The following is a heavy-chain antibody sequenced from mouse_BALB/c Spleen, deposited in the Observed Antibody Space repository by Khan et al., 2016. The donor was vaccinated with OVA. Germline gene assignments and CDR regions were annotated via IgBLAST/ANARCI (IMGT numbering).Heavy chain of an antibody. J-gene: IGHJ2*01. Sequence: EVQLKQSGPELVKPGASVKISCKASGYSFTGYFMNWVMQSHGKSLEWIGRINPHIGETFYNQKFTGKATLTVDESSSTAHMELRSLASEDSAVYYCARKNGSDFDYWGQGTTLTVSS. D-gene: IGHD1-1*01. CDR1: GYSFTGYF. CDR3: ARKNGSDFDY. V-gene: IGHV1-20*02. CDR2: INPHIGET.